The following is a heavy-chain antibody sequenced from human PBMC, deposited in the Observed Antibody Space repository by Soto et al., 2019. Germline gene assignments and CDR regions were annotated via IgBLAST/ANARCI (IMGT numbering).Heavy chain of an antibody. CDR2: IGNDPSYL. CDR1: GFSFSRHS. Sequence: EVQLVESGGGLVKPGGSLRLSCEASGFSFSRHSMNWVRQAPGKGLEWVSSIGNDPSYLYYAGSVKGRFTISRDNTKNSLYLQMNSLRVEDTAEYYCARDQGLLRNGYSDYWGQGIPVTVSS. D-gene: IGHD5-12*01. V-gene: IGHV3-21*06. CDR3: ARDQGLLRNGYSDY. J-gene: IGHJ4*02.